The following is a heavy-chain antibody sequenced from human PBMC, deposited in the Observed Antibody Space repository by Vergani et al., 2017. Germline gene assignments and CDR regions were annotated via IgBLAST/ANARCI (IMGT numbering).Heavy chain of an antibody. D-gene: IGHD6-19*01. V-gene: IGHV3-21*05. J-gene: IGHJ5*02. CDR3: AREGYSSGWYDD. CDR2: ISSSSSYI. Sequence: EVQLVESGGGLVQPGGSLRLSCAASGFTFSSYSMNWVRQAPGKGLEWVSYISSSSSYIYYADSVKGRFTISRDNAKNSLYLQMNSLRAEDTAVYYCAREGYSSGWYDDWGQGTLVTVSS. CDR1: GFTFSSYS.